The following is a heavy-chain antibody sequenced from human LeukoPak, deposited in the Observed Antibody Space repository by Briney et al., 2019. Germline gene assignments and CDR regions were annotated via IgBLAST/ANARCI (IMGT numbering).Heavy chain of an antibody. D-gene: IGHD1-26*01. J-gene: IGHJ4*02. CDR2: LIENGATT. Sequence: GGSLRLSCAASGFTFSSHAMSWVRRAPGKGLEWVSGLIENGATTYYADSVKGRFTISRDNSRNMMYLQMNSLRVEDTAVYYCVKDYQVGNSPAFGDYWGQGTLVTISS. V-gene: IGHV3-23*01. CDR1: GFTFSSHA. CDR3: VKDYQVGNSPAFGDY.